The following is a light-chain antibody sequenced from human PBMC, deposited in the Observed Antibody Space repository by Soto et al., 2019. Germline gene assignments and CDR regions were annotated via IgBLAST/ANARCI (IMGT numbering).Light chain of an antibody. J-gene: IGKJ1*01. Sequence: DIQMTQSPTTLSASVGDRVTIACRASQSISIWLAWYQRKPGKAXKILIYKASSLESGVPSRFSGSGSGTEFTLTISSLQTDDFANYYCQQYSTYTPRTFGQGTKVDI. V-gene: IGKV1-5*03. CDR2: KAS. CDR3: QQYSTYTPRT. CDR1: QSISIW.